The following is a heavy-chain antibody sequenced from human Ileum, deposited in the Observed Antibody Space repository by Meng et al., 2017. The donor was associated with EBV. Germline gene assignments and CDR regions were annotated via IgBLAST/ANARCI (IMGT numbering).Heavy chain of an antibody. CDR2: IYWDDDK. V-gene: IGHV2-5*02. D-gene: IGHD6-19*01. J-gene: IGHJ4*02. CDR1: GFSLSTNGVG. Sequence: INLKESLPTLLTPTPPLTLTCTFSGFSLSTNGVGVGGIRQPPGKALEWLALIYWDDDKRYRPSLQNRLTITKDTSKNQVVFTVTNMDPVDTAKYYCVHRWGGNGWGPFDYWGQGTLVTVSS. CDR3: VHRWGGNGWGPFDY.